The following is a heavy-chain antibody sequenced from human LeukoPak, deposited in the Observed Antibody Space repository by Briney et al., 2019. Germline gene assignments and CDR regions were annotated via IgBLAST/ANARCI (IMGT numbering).Heavy chain of an antibody. CDR3: AKDLGTTYYYDSSGYYSPGYFDL. V-gene: IGHV3-23*01. D-gene: IGHD3-22*01. CDR1: GFTFSGSG. CDR2: SGDSDGST. J-gene: IGHJ2*01. Sequence: PGGSLRLSCAASGFTFSGSGMSWVCQAPGKGLEWISSSGDSDGSTYYADSLKGRFTISRDNSKNTLYLQMNSLRAEDTAVYYCAKDLGTTYYYDSSGYYSPGYFDLWGRGTLVTVSS.